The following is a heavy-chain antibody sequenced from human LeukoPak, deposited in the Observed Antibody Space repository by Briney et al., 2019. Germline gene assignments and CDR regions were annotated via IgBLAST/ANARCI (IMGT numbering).Heavy chain of an antibody. V-gene: IGHV1-2*02. Sequence: ALVKVSCKASGYTFTGYYMHWVRQAPGQGLEWMGWINPNSGGTNYAQKFQGRVTMTRDTSISTAYMELSRLRSDDTAVYYCARNLAYLPGSYSPFGYWGQGTLVTVSS. D-gene: IGHD1-26*01. CDR2: INPNSGGT. J-gene: IGHJ4*02. CDR1: GYTFTGYY. CDR3: ARNLAYLPGSYSPFGY.